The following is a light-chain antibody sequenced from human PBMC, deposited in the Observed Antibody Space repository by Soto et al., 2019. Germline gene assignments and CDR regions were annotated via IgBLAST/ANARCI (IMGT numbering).Light chain of an antibody. CDR1: QGIRGD. J-gene: IGKJ1*01. Sequence: IQMTQSPSSRSASLVDRFTITGLASQGIRGDLGGYQQKPGKAPKLLISSTSTLQSGVPSRFRGSGSGPNFPLTISSLQPEDFATYYCIQDFIRPLTVGQGTKVDIK. V-gene: IGKV1-6*01. CDR3: IQDFIRPLT. CDR2: STS.